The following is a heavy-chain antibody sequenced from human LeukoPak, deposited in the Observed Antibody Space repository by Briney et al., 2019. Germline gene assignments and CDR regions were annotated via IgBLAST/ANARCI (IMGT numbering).Heavy chain of an antibody. CDR3: ARVAPVDGSYPIDAFDI. J-gene: IGHJ3*02. V-gene: IGHV3-30*19. D-gene: IGHD2-15*01. CDR1: GFTFSSYG. CDR2: ISYDGSNK. Sequence: PGGSLRLSCAASGFTFSSYGMHWVRQAPGKGLEWVAVISYDGSNKYYADSVKGRFTISRDNSKNTLYLQMNSLRAEDTAVYYCARVAPVDGSYPIDAFDIWGQGTMVTVSS.